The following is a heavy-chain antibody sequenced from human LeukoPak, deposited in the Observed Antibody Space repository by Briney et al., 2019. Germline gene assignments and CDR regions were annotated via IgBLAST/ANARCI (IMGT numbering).Heavy chain of an antibody. V-gene: IGHV3-7*01. CDR3: ARDWSSAFDY. Sequence: PGGSLRLSCAASGFTFTNYWMTWVRQAPGKGLEWVANIGQDGGEKYYVDSVKGRFTISRDNSKNTMYLQMNSLRAEDTAVYYCARDWSSAFDYWGQGTLVTVSS. J-gene: IGHJ4*02. D-gene: IGHD1-26*01. CDR2: IGQDGGEK. CDR1: GFTFTNYW.